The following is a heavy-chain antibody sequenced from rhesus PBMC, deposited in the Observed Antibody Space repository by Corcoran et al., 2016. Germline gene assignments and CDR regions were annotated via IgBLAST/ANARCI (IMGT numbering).Heavy chain of an antibody. CDR2: IDWEDDK. Sequence: QVTLKESGPALVKPTQTLTLTCTFSGFSLSTPGLRVNWIRQPPGKALEGLARIDWEDDKYYSTSLKSRLTISKDTSKNQVVLTMTNMDPVDTATYYGARANSGSWKFDYWGQGVLVTVSS. CDR3: ARANSGSWKFDY. V-gene: IGHV2S2*01. CDR1: GFSLSTPGLR. D-gene: IGHD6-25*01. J-gene: IGHJ4*01.